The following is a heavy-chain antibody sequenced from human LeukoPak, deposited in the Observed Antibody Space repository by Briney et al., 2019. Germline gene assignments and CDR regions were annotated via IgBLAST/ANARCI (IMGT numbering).Heavy chain of an antibody. Sequence: GGSLRLSCAASGFTFSSYGMHWVRQAPGKGLEWVAVMSYDGSNKYYADSVKGRFTISRDNSKNTLYLQMNSLRAEDTAVYYCAKDIVVVPAATEYYGMDVWGQGTTVTVSS. CDR2: MSYDGSNK. J-gene: IGHJ6*02. CDR3: AKDIVVVPAATEYYGMDV. CDR1: GFTFSSYG. D-gene: IGHD2-2*01. V-gene: IGHV3-30*18.